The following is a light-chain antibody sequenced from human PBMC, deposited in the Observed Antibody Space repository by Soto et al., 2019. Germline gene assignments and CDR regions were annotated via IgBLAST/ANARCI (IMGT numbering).Light chain of an antibody. CDR2: DAS. CDR1: QSISSW. V-gene: IGKV1-5*01. CDR3: QQYGSSPTWT. J-gene: IGKJ1*01. Sequence: DIQMTQSPSTLSASVGDRVTITCRASQSISSWLAWYQQKPGKAPKLLIYDASSLESGVPSRFSGSGSGTEFTLTISSLQPDDFAVFYCQQYGSSPTWTFGQGTKVEI.